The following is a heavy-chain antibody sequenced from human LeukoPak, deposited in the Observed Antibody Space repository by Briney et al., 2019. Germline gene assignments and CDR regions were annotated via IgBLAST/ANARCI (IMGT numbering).Heavy chain of an antibody. CDR3: AREYYYDSDGYRYYFDF. Sequence: PSQTLSLTCIVSGGSISSGDYYWGWIRQPPGKGLEWIGSVYDSGETYFNPSLMSRVTMSVDRSKNQFSLKLNSVTAADTAVYYCAREYYYDSDGYRYYFDFWGQGTLVTVSS. D-gene: IGHD3-22*01. CDR2: VYDSGET. V-gene: IGHV4-30-2*01. J-gene: IGHJ4*02. CDR1: GGSISSGDYY.